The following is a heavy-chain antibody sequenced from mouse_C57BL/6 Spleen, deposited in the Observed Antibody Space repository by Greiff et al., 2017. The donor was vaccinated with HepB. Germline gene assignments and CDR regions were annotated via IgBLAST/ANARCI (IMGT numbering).Heavy chain of an antibody. CDR1: GFTFSSYA. D-gene: IGHD4-1*01. CDR3: TRGPITGYFDY. V-gene: IGHV5S21*01. Sequence: EVKLVESGEGLVKPGGSLKLSCAASGFTFSSYAMSWVRQTPEKRLEWVAYISSGGDYIYYADTVKGRFTIARDNARNTLYLQMSSLKSEDTAMYYCTRGPITGYFDYWGQGTTVTVSS. J-gene: IGHJ2*01. CDR2: ISSGGDYI.